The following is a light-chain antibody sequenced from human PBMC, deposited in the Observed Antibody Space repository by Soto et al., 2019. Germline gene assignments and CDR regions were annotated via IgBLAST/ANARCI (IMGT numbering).Light chain of an antibody. CDR2: EVT. Sequence: QSALTQPASVSGSPGQSITISCTGTSSDVGAYNYVSWYQQHPGKAPKLMIYEVTNRPSGVSNRFSGSKSGNTASLTISGRHAGDDADYYCSSFATSSPLVVFGGGTKLTVL. J-gene: IGLJ2*01. V-gene: IGLV2-14*01. CDR1: SSDVGAYNY. CDR3: SSFATSSPLVV.